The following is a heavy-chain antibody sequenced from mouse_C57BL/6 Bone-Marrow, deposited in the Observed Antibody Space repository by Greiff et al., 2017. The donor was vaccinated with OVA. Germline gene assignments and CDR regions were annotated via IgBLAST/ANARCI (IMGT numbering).Heavy chain of an antibody. J-gene: IGHJ2*01. D-gene: IGHD1-1*01. Sequence: EVQLQQSGAELVRPGASVKLSCTASGFTIKDDYMHWVKQRPEQGLEWIGWIDPENGDTEYASKFQGKATITADTSSNTAYLQLSSLTSEDTAVYYCTTLWSYFDYWGQGTTLTVSS. CDR2: IDPENGDT. V-gene: IGHV14-4*01. CDR3: TTLWSYFDY. CDR1: GFTIKDDY.